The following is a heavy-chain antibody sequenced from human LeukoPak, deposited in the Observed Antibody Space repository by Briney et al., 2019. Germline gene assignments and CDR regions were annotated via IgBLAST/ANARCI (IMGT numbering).Heavy chain of an antibody. Sequence: PSETLSLTCTVSGGSISSYYWSWIRQPPGKGLEWIGYIYYSGSTNYNPSLKSRVTISVDTSKNQFSLKLSSVTAADTALYYCARDHFSSLVGTTFPLRRYSYYMDVWGKGTTVTVSS. D-gene: IGHD2/OR15-2a*01. CDR2: IYYSGST. V-gene: IGHV4-59*01. CDR1: GGSISSYY. CDR3: ARDHFSSLVGTTFPLRRYSYYMDV. J-gene: IGHJ6*03.